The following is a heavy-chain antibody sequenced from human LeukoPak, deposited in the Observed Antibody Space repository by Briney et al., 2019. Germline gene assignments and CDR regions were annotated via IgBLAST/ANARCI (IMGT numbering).Heavy chain of an antibody. Sequence: ASVKVSCKASGYTFTSYDINWVRQATGQGLEWMGWMNPNSGNTGYAQKFQGRVTMTRNTSISTAYMELSSLRSEDTAVYYCAGTYSSGWQTYYCYGMDVWGQGTTVTVSS. CDR1: GYTFTSYD. CDR2: MNPNSGNT. CDR3: AGTYSSGWQTYYCYGMDV. V-gene: IGHV1-8*01. D-gene: IGHD6-19*01. J-gene: IGHJ6*02.